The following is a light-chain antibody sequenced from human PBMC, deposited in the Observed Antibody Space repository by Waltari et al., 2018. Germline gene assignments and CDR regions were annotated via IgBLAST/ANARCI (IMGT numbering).Light chain of an antibody. CDR2: EGS. Sequence: QSALTQPASVSGSPGQSITISCTGTSSDVGSYNLVSWYQQHPSKAPKHMIYEGSKRPSGVSNRFSGSKSDNTAALTIPGLQADDEADYCCCSYAGSSTVVFGGGTKLTVL. J-gene: IGLJ2*01. V-gene: IGLV2-23*01. CDR1: SSDVGSYNL. CDR3: CSYAGSSTVV.